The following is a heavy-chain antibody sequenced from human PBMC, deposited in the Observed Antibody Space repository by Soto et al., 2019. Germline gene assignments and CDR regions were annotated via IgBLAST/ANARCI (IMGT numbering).Heavy chain of an antibody. V-gene: IGHV4-34*01. CDR2: INHSGST. Sequence: SEMMCLTYAVYGGTFIGYYGSWIRQPPGKGLEWIGEINHSGSTNYNPSIKSRVTISVDTSKNQFSLKLSSVTAADTAVYYCARVRYSSWYELIAVKRGYYSGMDVWGEGTTVTVSS. J-gene: IGHJ6*04. D-gene: IGHD6-13*01. CDR1: GGTFIGYY. CDR3: ARVRYSSWYELIAVKRGYYSGMDV.